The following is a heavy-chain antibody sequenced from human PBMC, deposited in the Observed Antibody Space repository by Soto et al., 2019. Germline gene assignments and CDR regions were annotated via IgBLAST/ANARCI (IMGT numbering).Heavy chain of an antibody. CDR2: IYSGGYT. CDR3: AAQPGGGGY. Sequence: EVQLVESGGGLIQPGGSLRLSCAVSGFTVSNNYMSWVRQAPGKGLEGVSVIYSGGYTAYGDSVKGRFTISRDNSKNTLILKRKSLGADDPAVYSGAAQPGGGGYWGQGTLVTVSS. J-gene: IGHJ4*02. CDR1: GFTVSNNY. D-gene: IGHD2-2*01. V-gene: IGHV3-53*01.